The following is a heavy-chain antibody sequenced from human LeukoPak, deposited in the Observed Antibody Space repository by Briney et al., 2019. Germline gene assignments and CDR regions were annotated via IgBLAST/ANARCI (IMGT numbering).Heavy chain of an antibody. V-gene: IGHV1-69*05. J-gene: IGHJ4*02. CDR2: IIPIFGTA. CDR3: ARGDVRKDGYRFDY. CDR1: GGTFSSYA. D-gene: IGHD5-24*01. Sequence: SVKVSCKASGGTFSSYAISWVRQAPGQGLEWMGRIIPIFGTANYAQKFQGRVTITTDESASTAYMELSSLRSEDTAVYYCARGDVRKDGYRFDYWGQGTLVTVSS.